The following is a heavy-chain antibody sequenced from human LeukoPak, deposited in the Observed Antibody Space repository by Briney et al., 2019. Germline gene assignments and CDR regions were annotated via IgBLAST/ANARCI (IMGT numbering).Heavy chain of an antibody. V-gene: IGHV3-43*02. Sequence: GGSLRLSCVASGLNFDDSAMHWVRQAPGKGLEWVSLISVDGGSTFSADSVKGRFSISRDDSKNSLYLQMNSLRSEDTAMYYCAKESGKFDYWGQGTLVAVSS. CDR1: GLNFDDSA. J-gene: IGHJ4*02. CDR3: AKESGKFDY. CDR2: ISVDGGST.